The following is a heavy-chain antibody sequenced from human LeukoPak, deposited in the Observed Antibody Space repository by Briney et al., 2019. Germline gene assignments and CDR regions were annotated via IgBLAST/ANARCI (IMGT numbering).Heavy chain of an antibody. D-gene: IGHD6-13*01. CDR1: GVSISTSNYY. CDR3: AGSYSSSWTDFPY. J-gene: IGHJ4*02. CDR2: ISYSGST. V-gene: IGHV4-39*01. Sequence: SETLSLTCTVSGVSISTSNYYWGWLRQPPGKGLEWIVTISYSGSTYYNPSLKSRVTISVDTSKNQFSLKVNSVTASDTAVYYCAGSYSSSWTDFPYWGQGTLVTVSS.